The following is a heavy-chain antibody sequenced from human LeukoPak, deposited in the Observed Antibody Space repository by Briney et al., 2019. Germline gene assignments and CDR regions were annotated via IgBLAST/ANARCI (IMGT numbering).Heavy chain of an antibody. CDR3: TREYSSSSGKAFDI. V-gene: IGHV3-7*01. CDR1: GFTFSSYW. J-gene: IGHJ3*02. CDR2: IKQDGSEK. D-gene: IGHD6-6*01. Sequence: GGSLRLSCAASGFTFSSYWMSWVRQAPGKGLEWVANIKQDGSEKYYVDSVKGRFTISRDNAKNSLYLQMSSLRAEDTAVYYCTREYSSSSGKAFDIWGQGTMVTVSS.